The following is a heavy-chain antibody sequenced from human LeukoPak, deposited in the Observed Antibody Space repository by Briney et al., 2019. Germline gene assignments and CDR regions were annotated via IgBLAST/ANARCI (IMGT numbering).Heavy chain of an antibody. CDR2: IWYDGSNK. CDR3: AIAGYSSSWPNQYYMDV. D-gene: IGHD6-13*01. J-gene: IGHJ6*03. Sequence: GGSLRLSCAASGFTFSSYGMHWVRQAPGKGPEWVAVIWYDGSNKYYADSVKGRFTISRDNSKNTLYLQMNSLRAEDTAVYYCAIAGYSSSWPNQYYMDVWGKGTTVTVSS. CDR1: GFTFSSYG. V-gene: IGHV3-33*01.